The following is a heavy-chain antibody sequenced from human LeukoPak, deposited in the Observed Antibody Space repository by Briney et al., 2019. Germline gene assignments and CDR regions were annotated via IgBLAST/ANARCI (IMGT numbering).Heavy chain of an antibody. J-gene: IGHJ6*02. Sequence: PGGPLRLSCAASGFTFSSYEMNWVRQAPGKGLEWAAYITSSGRIIYYADSVKGRFTISRDNAKNSLYLQMNSLRAEDTAVYYCASTGGYGSGTYDYYYFGMDVWGQGTTVTVSS. CDR2: ITSSGRII. CDR1: GFTFSSYE. V-gene: IGHV3-48*03. D-gene: IGHD3-10*01. CDR3: ASTGGYGSGTYDYYYFGMDV.